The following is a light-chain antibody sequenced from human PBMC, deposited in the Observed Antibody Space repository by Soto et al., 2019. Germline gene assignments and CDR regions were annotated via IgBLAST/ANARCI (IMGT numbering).Light chain of an antibody. J-gene: IGKJ1*01. CDR1: QSLLNSNGYNY. CDR3: MQPLQSWT. CDR2: LGS. V-gene: IGKV2-28*01. Sequence: DIEMTQSPLSLPVTPGEPASISCRSSQSLLNSNGYNYLDWYLQKPGQSPQLLIYLGSNRASGVPDRFSGSGSGTDFTLKISRVEAEDVGVYYCMQPLQSWTFGQGTKVDIK.